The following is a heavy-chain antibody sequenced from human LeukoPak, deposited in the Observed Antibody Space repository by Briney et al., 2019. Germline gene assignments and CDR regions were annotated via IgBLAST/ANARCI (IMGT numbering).Heavy chain of an antibody. CDR2: IDYNGSP. V-gene: IGHV4-59*08. CDR1: GGSISSYY. CDR3: ARHYPPDYTFDC. J-gene: IGHJ4*02. Sequence: PSETLSLTCTVSGGSISSYYWSWIRQPPGKGLGWIGYIDYNGSPNYNPSLKSRVTISVDTSKNQFSLKLSSVTAADTAVYFCARHYPPDYTFDCWGRGTLVTVSS. D-gene: IGHD4-11*01.